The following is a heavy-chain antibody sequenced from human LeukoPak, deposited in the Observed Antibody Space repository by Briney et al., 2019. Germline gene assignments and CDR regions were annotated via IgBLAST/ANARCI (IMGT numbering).Heavy chain of an antibody. CDR2: ISSNGDNT. J-gene: IGHJ4*02. Sequence: GGSLRLSCSVSGFTFSTYVMHWVRQAPGKGLECVSAISSNGDNTYYADSVKGRFTISRDNSKNTPYLQMSSLRADDTAVYYCVRGTGYWGQGTLVTVSS. CDR1: GFTFSTYV. CDR3: VRGTGY. V-gene: IGHV3-64D*06.